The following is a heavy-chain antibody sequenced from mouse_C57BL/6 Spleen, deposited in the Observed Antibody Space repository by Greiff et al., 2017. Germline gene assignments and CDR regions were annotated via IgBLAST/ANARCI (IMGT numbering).Heavy chain of an antibody. CDR1: GYTFTSYG. CDR2: IYPRSGNT. CDR3: ARWLPLYAMGY. D-gene: IGHD2-2*01. Sequence: QVQLQQSGAELARPGASVKLSCKASGYTFTSYGISWVKQRTGQGLEWIGEIYPRSGNTYYNEKFKGKDTLTADKSSSTAYMELRSLTSEDSAVYFCARWLPLYAMGYWGQGTSVTVSS. V-gene: IGHV1-81*01. J-gene: IGHJ4*01.